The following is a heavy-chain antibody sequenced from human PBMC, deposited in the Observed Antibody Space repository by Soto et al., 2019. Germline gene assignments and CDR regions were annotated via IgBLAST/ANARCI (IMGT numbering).Heavy chain of an antibody. Sequence: EVQLVESGGGLVKPGGSLRLSCAASGFSFSDAWMSWVRQAPGKGLEWVGRIKSKTEGATRDLAAPVKGRIAISRDDSKSTVFLQMNSLKIEDSGVYYCASGTGKTDFDYWGLGTLVTVSS. J-gene: IGHJ4*02. D-gene: IGHD2-21*02. V-gene: IGHV3-15*01. CDR3: ASGTGKTDFDY. CDR2: IKSKTEGATR. CDR1: GFSFSDAW.